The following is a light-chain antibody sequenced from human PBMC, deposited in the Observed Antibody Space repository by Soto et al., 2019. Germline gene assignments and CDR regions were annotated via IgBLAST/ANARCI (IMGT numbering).Light chain of an antibody. Sequence: IVLTQSPATLSVSTGDTAAVSCRANQSVSSNLAWYQQKPGQAPRLLIYGASTRATAIPARFSGSGSGTEFTLNITSLQSEDIAVYYCQQYGSSGTFGQGTKVDIK. V-gene: IGKV3-15*01. J-gene: IGKJ1*01. CDR1: QSVSSN. CDR3: QQYGSSGT. CDR2: GAS.